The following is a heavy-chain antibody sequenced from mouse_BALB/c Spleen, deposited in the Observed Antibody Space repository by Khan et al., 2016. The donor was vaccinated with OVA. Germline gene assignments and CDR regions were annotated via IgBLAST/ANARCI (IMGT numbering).Heavy chain of an antibody. CDR3: VRGGKFAY. CDR2: ISTIYGDA. J-gene: IGHJ3*01. D-gene: IGHD1-1*02. V-gene: IGHV1S137*01. CDR1: GYTFTDYA. Sequence: VELVESGAELVRPGVSVKISCKASGYTFTDYAMHWVKQRHAKSPEWIGVISTIYGDADYNQKFQGKASMTVDRSSSTVYMELARLTSEDSAIYYCVRGGKFAYWGQGTLVTVSA.